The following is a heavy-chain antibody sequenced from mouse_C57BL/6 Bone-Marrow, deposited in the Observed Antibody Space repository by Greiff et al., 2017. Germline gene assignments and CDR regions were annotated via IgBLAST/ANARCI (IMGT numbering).Heavy chain of an antibody. J-gene: IGHJ4*01. CDR2: IYPGGGYT. D-gene: IGHD1-1*01. CDR3: ASNYCNAMDY. Sequence: QVHVKQSGAELVRPGTSVKLSCKASGYTFTNYWIGWAKQRPGHGLEWIGDIYPGGGYTNYNEKFKGKATLTADTSSSTAYMQFSSLTSVDSAIYCCASNYCNAMDYGGQCTSVTVSS. V-gene: IGHV1-63*01. CDR1: GYTFTNYW.